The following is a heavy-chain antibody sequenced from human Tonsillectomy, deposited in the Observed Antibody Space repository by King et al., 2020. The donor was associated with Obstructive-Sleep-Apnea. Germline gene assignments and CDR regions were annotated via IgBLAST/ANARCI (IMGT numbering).Heavy chain of an antibody. CDR2: IDSDGSST. CDR3: ARSTVFGLLIYYGMDV. Sequence: VQLVESGGGLVQPGGSLRLSCAASGFTFYSYWMHWVRQAPGKGLVWVSRIDSDGSSTSYADSVKGRFTISRDNAKNTLYLQMNSLRAEDKAVYYCARSTVFGLLIYYGMDVWGQGTTVTVSS. V-gene: IGHV3-74*01. CDR1: GFTFYSYW. D-gene: IGHD3/OR15-3a*01. J-gene: IGHJ6*02.